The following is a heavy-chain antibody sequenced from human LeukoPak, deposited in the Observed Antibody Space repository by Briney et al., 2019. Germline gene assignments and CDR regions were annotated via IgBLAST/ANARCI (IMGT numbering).Heavy chain of an antibody. J-gene: IGHJ4*02. D-gene: IGHD6-13*01. CDR2: ISGSGGST. CDR3: AKASSWLLHVGFDS. Sequence: PGGSLRLSCAASGFTFSSYAMYWVRQAPGKGLEWVSVISGSGGSTFYADSVKGRFTISRDNSKNTLYLHMNSLRAEDTAVYYCAKASSWLLHVGFDSWGQGTLVTVSS. V-gene: IGHV3-23*01. CDR1: GFTFSSYA.